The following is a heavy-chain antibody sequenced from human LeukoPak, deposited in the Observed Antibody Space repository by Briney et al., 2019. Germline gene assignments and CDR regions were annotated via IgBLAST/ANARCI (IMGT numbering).Heavy chain of an antibody. CDR2: IKQDGSEK. CDR3: ARDMIILQS. D-gene: IGHD3-16*01. CDR1: GFIFSNYW. J-gene: IGHJ5*02. V-gene: IGHV3-7*04. Sequence: GGSLRLSCSASGFIFSNYWMTWVRQAPGKGLEWVANIKQDGSEKYYVDSVKGRFTISRDNAKKSLYLQMNSLRAEDTAVYFCARDMIILQSWGQGTLVTVSS.